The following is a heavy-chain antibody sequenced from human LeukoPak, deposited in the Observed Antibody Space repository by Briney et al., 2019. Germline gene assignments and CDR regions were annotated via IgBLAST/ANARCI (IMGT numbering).Heavy chain of an antibody. CDR2: INPAGSDT. CDR1: GFTFSSHW. D-gene: IGHD6-19*01. V-gene: IGHV3-74*01. Sequence: GGSLRLSCAASGFTFSSHWMHWVRQAPGKGLEWVSRINPAGSDTRYADSVKGRFTISRDNAKNTLYLQMNSLRAEDTAVYYCAKEYSSGWYRYFDYWGQGTLVTVSS. J-gene: IGHJ4*02. CDR3: AKEYSSGWYRYFDY.